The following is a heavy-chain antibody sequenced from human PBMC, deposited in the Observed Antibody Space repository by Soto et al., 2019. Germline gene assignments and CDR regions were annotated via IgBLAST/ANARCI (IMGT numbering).Heavy chain of an antibody. V-gene: IGHV1-69*01. CDR1: GGTFSSYA. J-gene: IGHJ4*02. CDR2: IIPIFGTA. Sequence: QVQLVQSGAEVRKPGSSVKVSCKASGGTFSSYAISWVRQAPGQGLEWMGGIIPIFGTANYAQKFQGRVTITADESTSTAYMELSSLRSEDTAVYYRARGGYCSGGSCSPDYWGQGTLVTVSS. CDR3: ARGGYCSGGSCSPDY. D-gene: IGHD2-15*01.